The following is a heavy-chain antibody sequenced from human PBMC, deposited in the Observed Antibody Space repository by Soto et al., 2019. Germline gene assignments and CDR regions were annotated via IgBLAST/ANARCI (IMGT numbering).Heavy chain of an antibody. J-gene: IGHJ4*02. CDR1: GGSLSGYY. Sequence: QVQLQQWGAGLLKPSETLSLNCAVTGGSLSGYYWSWIRQPPGKGLEWIGEVKDGGHTNYSPSLRGXDTRSXXTANNQFSLRLNSVTAADTGVYYCARGQEGVVATHWDQGSLVTVSS. CDR2: VKDGGHT. D-gene: IGHD5-12*01. CDR3: ARGQEGVVATH. V-gene: IGHV4-34*01.